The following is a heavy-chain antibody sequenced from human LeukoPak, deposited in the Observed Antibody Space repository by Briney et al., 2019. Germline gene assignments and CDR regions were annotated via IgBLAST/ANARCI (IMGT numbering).Heavy chain of an antibody. J-gene: IGHJ4*02. CDR2: ISYDGSNK. CDR1: GFTFSSYG. V-gene: IGHV3-30*18. D-gene: IGHD2-21*02. CDR3: AKVQPPIVVVTASIDY. Sequence: PGRSLRLSCAASGFTFSSYGMHWVRQAPGKGLERVAVISYDGSNKYNADSVKGRFTISRDNSKNTLYLQMNSLRAEDTAVYYCAKVQPPIVVVTASIDYWGQGTLVTVSS.